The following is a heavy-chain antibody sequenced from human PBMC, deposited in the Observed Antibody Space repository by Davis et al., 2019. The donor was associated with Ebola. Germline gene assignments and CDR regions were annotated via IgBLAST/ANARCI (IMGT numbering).Heavy chain of an antibody. CDR2: IYHSGST. CDR1: GGSISSYY. CDR3: ARVIVVVTANYFDY. D-gene: IGHD2-21*02. J-gene: IGHJ4*02. Sequence: MPSETLSLTCTVPGGSISSYYWSWIRQPPGKGLEWIGEIYHSGSTTYNPSLKSRVTISVDKSKNQFSLKLSSVTAADTAVYYCARVIVVVTANYFDYWGQGTLVTVSS. V-gene: IGHV4-59*12.